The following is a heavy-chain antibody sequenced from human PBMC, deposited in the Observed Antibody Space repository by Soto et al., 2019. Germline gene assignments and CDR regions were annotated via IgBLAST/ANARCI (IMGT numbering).Heavy chain of an antibody. CDR1: GGSISSYY. CDR3: ARLLVGYYYYMDV. Sequence: PSETLSLTCTVSGGSISSYYWSWIRQPPGKGLEWIGYIYYSGSTNYNPSLKSRVTISVDTSKNQFSLKLSSVTAADTAVYYCARLLVGYYYYMDVWGKGTTVTVSS. V-gene: IGHV4-59*08. J-gene: IGHJ6*03. CDR2: IYYSGST. D-gene: IGHD2-15*01.